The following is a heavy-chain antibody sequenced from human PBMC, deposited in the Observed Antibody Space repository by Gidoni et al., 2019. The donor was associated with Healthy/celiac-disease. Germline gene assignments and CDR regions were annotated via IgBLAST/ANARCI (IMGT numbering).Heavy chain of an antibody. CDR1: GFTFSSYA. V-gene: IGHV3-23*01. Sequence: EVQLLESGGGLVQPGGSLRLSCAASGFTFSSYAMSWVRQAPGKGLEWVSAISGSGGSTYYADSVKGRFTISRDNSKNTLYLQMNSLRAEDTAVYYCAKDSGYSYGHFPYKTNYFDYWGQGTLVTVSS. J-gene: IGHJ4*02. CDR2: ISGSGGST. CDR3: AKDSGYSYGHFPYKTNYFDY. D-gene: IGHD5-18*01.